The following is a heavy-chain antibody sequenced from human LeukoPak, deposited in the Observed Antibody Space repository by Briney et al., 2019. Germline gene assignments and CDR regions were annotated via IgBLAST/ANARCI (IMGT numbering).Heavy chain of an antibody. D-gene: IGHD2-2*01. Sequence: GGSLRLSCAASGFTFSSYGMHWVRQAPGKGLEWVAFIRYDGSNKYYADSVKGRFTISRDNSKNTLYLQMNSLRAEDTAVYYCASIVVVPAAPNHNFDYWGQGTLVTVSS. J-gene: IGHJ4*02. CDR2: IRYDGSNK. V-gene: IGHV3-30*02. CDR1: GFTFSSYG. CDR3: ASIVVVPAAPNHNFDY.